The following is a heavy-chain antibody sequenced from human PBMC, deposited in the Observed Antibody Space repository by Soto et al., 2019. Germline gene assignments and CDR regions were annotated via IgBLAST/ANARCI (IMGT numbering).Heavy chain of an antibody. CDR2: ILPIFGRT. D-gene: IGHD5-18*01. J-gene: IGHJ4*02. Sequence: QVQLVQSGAEVKKPGSSVKVTCKASGAIFSSNAISWVRQAPGQGLEWMGGILPIFGRTNYAQKFQGRVTITADESTRTAYIELRSLQSEDTAVYYCATGGRVYSYAPRFYFEYWGQGTLVTVSS. CDR1: GAIFSSNA. CDR3: ATGGRVYSYAPRFYFEY. V-gene: IGHV1-69*01.